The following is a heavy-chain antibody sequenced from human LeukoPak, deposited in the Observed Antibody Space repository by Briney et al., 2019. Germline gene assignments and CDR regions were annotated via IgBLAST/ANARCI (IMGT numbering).Heavy chain of an antibody. V-gene: IGHV1-2*02. J-gene: IGHJ5*02. CDR1: GYTFNAYY. CDR3: ARRSCDIPSCYTWFAP. D-gene: IGHD2-2*01. Sequence: ASVKVSCKASGYTFNAYYIHWVRQASGQGLEWVGWINPDSGDSKYAQKFQGRVTSTKDTSISTAYMELTRLTSDDTAVYYCARRSCDIPSCYTWFAPWGQGTPVTVSS. CDR2: INPDSGDS.